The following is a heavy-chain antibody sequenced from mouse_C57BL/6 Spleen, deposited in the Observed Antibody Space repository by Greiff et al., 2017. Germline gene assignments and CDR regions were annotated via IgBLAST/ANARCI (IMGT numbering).Heavy chain of an antibody. D-gene: IGHD3-2*02. CDR1: GYAFSSSC. CDR3: ESSSGYPFDD. Sequence: QVQLKESGPELVKPGASVKISCKASGYAFSSSCMNWLKQKPRRGLEGIGRIYPGDGDTNYNGKFKGKATLTADKSSSTAYMQLSSLTSEDSAVYCGESSSGYPFDDWGTGTTLTVSS. CDR2: IYPGDGDT. V-gene: IGHV1-82*01. J-gene: IGHJ1*03.